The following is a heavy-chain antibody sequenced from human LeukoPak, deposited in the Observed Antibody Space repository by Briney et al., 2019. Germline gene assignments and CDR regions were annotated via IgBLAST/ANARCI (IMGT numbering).Heavy chain of an antibody. D-gene: IGHD6-6*01. CDR3: ARGWSSSVLVYFDY. Sequence: ASLKVSCKAFGYTFTSYGISWVRQAPGQGLEWMGWISAYNGNTNYAQKLQGRVTMTTDTSTSTAYMELRSLRSDDTAVYYCARGWSSSVLVYFDYWGQGTLVTVSS. CDR1: GYTFTSYG. V-gene: IGHV1-18*01. J-gene: IGHJ4*02. CDR2: ISAYNGNT.